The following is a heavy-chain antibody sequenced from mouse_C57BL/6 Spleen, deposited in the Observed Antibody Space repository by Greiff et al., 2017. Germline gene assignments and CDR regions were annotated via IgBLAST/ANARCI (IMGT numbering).Heavy chain of an antibody. J-gene: IGHJ2*01. CDR3: AREVKDLLPYY. V-gene: IGHV1-81*01. Sequence: QVQLKQSGAELARPGASVKLSCKASGYTFTSYGISWVKQRTGQGLEWIGEIYPRSGNTYYNEKFKGKATLTADKSSSTAYMELRSLTSEDSAVYFCAREVKDLLPYYWGQGTTLTVSS. D-gene: IGHD1-1*01. CDR2: IYPRSGNT. CDR1: GYTFTSYG.